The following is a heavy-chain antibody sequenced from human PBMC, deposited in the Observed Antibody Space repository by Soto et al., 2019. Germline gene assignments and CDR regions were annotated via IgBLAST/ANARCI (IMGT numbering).Heavy chain of an antibody. CDR2: MNAGVGNT. CDR1: GYTFTDYA. D-gene: IGHD5-18*01. J-gene: IGHJ4*02. CDR3: ARDTGYTFGSLNY. V-gene: IGHV1-3*01. Sequence: ASVKVSCKASGYTFTDYALHWVRQAPGQRLEWMGWMNAGVGNTLYSQKFQGRITITRDTSASTAYMELNSLKSEDTAIYYCARDTGYTFGSLNYWGPGTLVIVSS.